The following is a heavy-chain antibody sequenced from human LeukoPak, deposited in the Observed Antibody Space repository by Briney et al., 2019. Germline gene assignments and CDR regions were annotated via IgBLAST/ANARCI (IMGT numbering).Heavy chain of an antibody. CDR3: ARGVNYYDSSGYYTFDF. D-gene: IGHD3-22*01. CDR2: INPNSGGT. Sequence: ASVKVSCKASGYTFTGYYMHWVRQAPGQGLEWMGWINPNSGGTNYAQKFQGRVTMTRDTSISTAYMELGRLRSDDTAVYYCARGVNYYDSSGYYTFDFWGQGTLVTVSS. CDR1: GYTFTGYY. V-gene: IGHV1-2*02. J-gene: IGHJ4*02.